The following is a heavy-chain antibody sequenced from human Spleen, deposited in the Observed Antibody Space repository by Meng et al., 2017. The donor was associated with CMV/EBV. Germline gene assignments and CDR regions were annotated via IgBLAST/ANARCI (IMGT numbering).Heavy chain of an antibody. V-gene: IGHV4-4*07. J-gene: IGHJ5*02. CDR1: GGSRRSYY. CDR3: AGSGRSYWFDP. Sequence: QVTRNGPANAVGTPWRALSVPGSGMGGSRRSYYWSRIRQPAGKGLEWIGHIYSSGSNNYNPSLKSRVTMSLDTSKSQFSLKLSSVTAADTAVYYCAGSGRSYWFDPWGQGTLVTVSS. D-gene: IGHD3-10*01. CDR2: IYSSGSN.